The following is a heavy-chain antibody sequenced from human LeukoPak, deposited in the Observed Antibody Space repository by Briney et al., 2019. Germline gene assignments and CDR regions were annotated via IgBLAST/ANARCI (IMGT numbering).Heavy chain of an antibody. V-gene: IGHV4-30-4*01. Sequence: SQTLSLTCTVSGGSISSDGYYWTWIRQPPGKGLEWIGYISYSGSTNYNPSLKSRITMSLDTSKNQFSLKLSSVAAADTAVYYCARDRYGRPVDYWGQGTLVTVSS. D-gene: IGHD5-18*01. CDR3: ARDRYGRPVDY. CDR2: ISYSGST. CDR1: GGSISSDGYY. J-gene: IGHJ4*02.